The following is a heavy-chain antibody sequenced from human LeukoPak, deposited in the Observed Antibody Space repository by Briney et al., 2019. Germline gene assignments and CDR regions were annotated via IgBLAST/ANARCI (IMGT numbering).Heavy chain of an antibody. V-gene: IGHV1-2*06. D-gene: IGHD3-10*01. J-gene: IGHJ4*02. CDR3: ARGPSGSDY. CDR1: GYTFTGYY. CDR2: INPSSGGT. Sequence: GASVKVSCKVSGYTFTGYYFHWVRQAPGQGLEWMERINPSSGGTNYAQKFQGRVTMTGDTSINTAYMDLSSLRFDDTAVYYCARGPSGSDYWGQGTLVTVSS.